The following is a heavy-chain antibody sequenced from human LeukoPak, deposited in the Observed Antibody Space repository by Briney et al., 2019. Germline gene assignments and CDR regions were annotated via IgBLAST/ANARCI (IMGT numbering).Heavy chain of an antibody. CDR2: ISSSSSTI. CDR3: ARDRLVVRGSIWFDP. J-gene: IGHJ5*02. CDR1: GFTFSSYN. D-gene: IGHD3-10*01. Sequence: GGSLRLSCAASGFTFSSYNMNWVRQAPGKGLEWVSYISSSSSTIYYAYSVKGLFTISRDNAKNSLYLQMNSLRAEDTAVYYCARDRLVVRGSIWFDPWGQGTLVTVSS. V-gene: IGHV3-48*04.